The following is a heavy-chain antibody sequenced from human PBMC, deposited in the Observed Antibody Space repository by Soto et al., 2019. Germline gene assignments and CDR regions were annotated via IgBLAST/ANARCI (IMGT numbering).Heavy chain of an antibody. D-gene: IGHD3-3*01. V-gene: IGHV4-39*01. CDR2: IYYSGST. CDR1: GGSISSSSYY. CDR3: ARHTYYDFWSGYYNKKDYYYYYYMDV. Sequence: SETLSLTCTVSGGSISSSSYYWGWIRQPPGKGLEWIGSIYYSGSTYYNPSLKSRVTISVDTSKNQFSLKLSSVTAADTAVYYCARHTYYDFWSGYYNKKDYYYYYYMDVWGKGTTVTVSS. J-gene: IGHJ6*03.